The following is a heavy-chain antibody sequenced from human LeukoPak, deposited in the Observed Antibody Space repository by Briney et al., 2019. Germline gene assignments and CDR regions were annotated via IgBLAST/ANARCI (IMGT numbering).Heavy chain of an antibody. CDR3: ARDTGYSSGWYEALFDY. J-gene: IGHJ4*02. V-gene: IGHV1-69*01. CDR1: GGTFGSYA. D-gene: IGHD6-19*01. Sequence: GSSVKVSCKASGGTFGSYAISWVRQAPGQGLEWMGGIIPIFGTANYAQKFQGRVTITADESTSTAYMELSSLRSEDTAVYYCARDTGYSSGWYEALFDYWGQGTLVTVSS. CDR2: IIPIFGTA.